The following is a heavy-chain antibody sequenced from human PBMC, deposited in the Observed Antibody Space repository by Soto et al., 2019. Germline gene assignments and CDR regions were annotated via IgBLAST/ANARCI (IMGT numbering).Heavy chain of an antibody. CDR2: ISWNSGSI. CDR1: KFTFVDYA. CDR3: AKDFSLHGDYDPVREWDYFSY. Sequence: RQSCVAAKFTFVDYARNCDRQAQEKGLEWVSGISWNSGSIGYADSVKGRFTISRDNAKNSLYLQMNSLRAEDTALYYCAKDFSLHGDYDPVREWDYFSYWAQGTLVPVSP. V-gene: IGHV3-9*01. D-gene: IGHD4-17*01. J-gene: IGHJ4*02.